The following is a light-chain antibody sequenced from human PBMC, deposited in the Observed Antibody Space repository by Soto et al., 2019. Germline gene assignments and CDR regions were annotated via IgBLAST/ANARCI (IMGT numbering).Light chain of an antibody. J-gene: IGLJ2*01. V-gene: IGLV2-8*01. CDR2: EVS. CDR1: SSDVGGYNY. Sequence: QSALTQPPSASGSHGQSVTISCTGTSSDVGGYNYVSWYQQHPGKAPKLMIYEVSKRPSGVPDRFSGSKSGNRASLTVSGLQDEDEADYYCSSYAGSNNLGVFGGGTQLTVL. CDR3: SSYAGSNNLGV.